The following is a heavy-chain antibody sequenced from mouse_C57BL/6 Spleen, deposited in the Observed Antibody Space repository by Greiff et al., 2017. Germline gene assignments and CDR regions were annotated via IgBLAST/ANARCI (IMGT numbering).Heavy chain of an antibody. V-gene: IGHV1-55*01. Sequence: QVQLQQPGAELVKPGASVKMSCKASGYTFTSYWITWVKQRPGQGLEWIGDIYPGSGSTNYNEKFKSKATLTVDTSASTAYMQLSSLTSEDSAVYYCAREITTVVADYWGQGTTLTVSS. CDR2: IYPGSGST. J-gene: IGHJ2*01. CDR1: GYTFTSYW. CDR3: AREITTVVADY. D-gene: IGHD1-1*01.